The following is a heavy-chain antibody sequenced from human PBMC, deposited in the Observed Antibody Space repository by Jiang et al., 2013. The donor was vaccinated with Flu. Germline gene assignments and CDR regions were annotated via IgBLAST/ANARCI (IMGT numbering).Heavy chain of an antibody. CDR2: IYYSGST. J-gene: IGHJ4*02. Sequence: EWIGYIYYSGSTYYNPSLKSRVTISVDTSKNQFSLKLSSVTAADTAVYYCARNGYCSGGSCHQDYWGQGTLVTVSS. V-gene: IGHV4-30-4*07. CDR3: ARNGYCSGGSCHQDY. D-gene: IGHD2-15*01.